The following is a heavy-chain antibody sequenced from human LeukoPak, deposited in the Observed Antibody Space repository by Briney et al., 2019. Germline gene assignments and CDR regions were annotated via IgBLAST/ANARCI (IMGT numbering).Heavy chain of an antibody. CDR3: ARVRIAVAGTDFVF. D-gene: IGHD6-19*01. Sequence: ASVKVSCKASGYTFTSHGISWVRQAPGQGLEWMGWISAYNGNTDYAQKLQGRVTMTTDTSTSTAYMELRSLRSDDTAMYYCARVRIAVAGTDFVFWGQGALVTVSS. V-gene: IGHV1-18*01. J-gene: IGHJ4*02. CDR2: ISAYNGNT. CDR1: GYTFTSHG.